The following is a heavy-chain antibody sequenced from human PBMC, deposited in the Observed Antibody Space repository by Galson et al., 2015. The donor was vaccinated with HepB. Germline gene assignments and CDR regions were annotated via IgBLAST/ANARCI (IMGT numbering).Heavy chain of an antibody. CDR2: ISYDGSNK. CDR3: ARDTGRDYDSSGYYSFDY. J-gene: IGHJ4*02. CDR1: GFTFSSYA. Sequence: SLRLSCAASGFTFSSYAMHWVRQAPGKGLEWVAVISYDGSNKYYADSVKGRFTISRDNAKNSLYLQMSSLRDEDTAVYYCARDTGRDYDSSGYYSFDYWGQGTLVTVSS. D-gene: IGHD3-22*01. V-gene: IGHV3-30-3*01.